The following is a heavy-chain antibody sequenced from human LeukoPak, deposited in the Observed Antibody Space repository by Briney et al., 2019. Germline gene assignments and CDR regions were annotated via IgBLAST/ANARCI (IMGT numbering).Heavy chain of an antibody. D-gene: IGHD6-19*01. V-gene: IGHV3-23*01. Sequence: GGSLRLSCAASGFTFRRHGMSWVRQAPGKGLEWVSAISGSGGSTYYADSVKGRFTISRDNSKNTLYLQMNSLRAEDTAVYYCAKDGVFSSGWYGGYFDYWGQGTLVTVSS. J-gene: IGHJ4*02. CDR2: ISGSGGST. CDR3: AKDGVFSSGWYGGYFDY. CDR1: GFTFRRHG.